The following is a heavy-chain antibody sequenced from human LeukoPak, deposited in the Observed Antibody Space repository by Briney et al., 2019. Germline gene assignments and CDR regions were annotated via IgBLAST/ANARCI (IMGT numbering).Heavy chain of an antibody. J-gene: IGHJ5*02. CDR1: RYTFTSYG. CDR2: ISAYNGNT. D-gene: IGHD5-12*01. CDR3: ARDKEGYSGHGP. V-gene: IGHV1-18*01. Sequence: ASVTVSCKASRYTFTSYGISWVRQAPGQGLEWMGWISAYNGNTNYAQKLQGRVTMTTDTSTSTAYMELRSLRSDDTAVYYCARDKEGYSGHGPWGQGTLVTVSS.